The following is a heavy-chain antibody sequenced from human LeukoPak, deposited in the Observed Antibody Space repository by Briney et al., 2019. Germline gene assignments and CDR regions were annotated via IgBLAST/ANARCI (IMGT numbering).Heavy chain of an antibody. CDR1: GGSISSGDYY. Sequence: SETLSLTCTVSGGSISSGDYYWSWIRQPPGKGLEWIGYIYYSGSTYYNPSPKSRVTISVDTSKNQFSLKLSSVTAADTAVYYCARGDSSSWYYWGQGTLVTVSS. CDR3: ARGDSSSWYY. V-gene: IGHV4-30-4*08. J-gene: IGHJ4*02. CDR2: IYYSGST. D-gene: IGHD6-13*01.